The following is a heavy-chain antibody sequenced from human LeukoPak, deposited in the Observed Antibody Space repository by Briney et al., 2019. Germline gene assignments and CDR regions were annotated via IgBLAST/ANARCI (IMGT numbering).Heavy chain of an antibody. Sequence: SETMSLTCAVYGGSFSGYYWSWIRQPPGKGMEWIGEINHSGSTNYNPSLKSRVTISVDTSKNQFSLKLSSVTAADTAVYYCARGTPSSWYRVWFDPWGQGTLVTVSS. D-gene: IGHD6-13*01. CDR2: INHSGST. J-gene: IGHJ5*02. CDR3: ARGTPSSWYRVWFDP. V-gene: IGHV4-34*01. CDR1: GGSFSGYY.